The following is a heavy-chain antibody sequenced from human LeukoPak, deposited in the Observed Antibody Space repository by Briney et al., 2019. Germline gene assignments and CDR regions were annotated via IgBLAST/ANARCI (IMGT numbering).Heavy chain of an antibody. J-gene: IGHJ6*03. V-gene: IGHV3-23*01. CDR3: AKRARRVNYYYYYMDV. CDR1: GFTFSSYA. D-gene: IGHD3-22*01. CDR2: ISGSGGST. Sequence: GGSLRLSCAASGFTFSSYAMSWVRQAPGKGLEWVSAISGSGGSTYYADSVKGRFTISRDNSKNTLYLQMNSLRAEDTAVYSCAKRARRVNYYYYYMDVWGKGTTVTVSS.